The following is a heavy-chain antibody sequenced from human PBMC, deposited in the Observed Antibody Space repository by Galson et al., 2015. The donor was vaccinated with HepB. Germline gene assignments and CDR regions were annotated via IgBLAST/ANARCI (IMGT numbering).Heavy chain of an antibody. D-gene: IGHD3-10*01. J-gene: IGHJ6*02. CDR3: ARAGLLWFGDV. V-gene: IGHV1-46*01. CDR1: GYTFTSYY. CDR2: INPSGGST. Sequence: SCKASGYTFTSYYMHWVRQAPGQGLEWMGIINPSGGSTSYAQKFQGRVTMTRDTSTSTVYMELSSLRSEDTAVYYCARAGLLWFGDVWGQGTTVTVSS.